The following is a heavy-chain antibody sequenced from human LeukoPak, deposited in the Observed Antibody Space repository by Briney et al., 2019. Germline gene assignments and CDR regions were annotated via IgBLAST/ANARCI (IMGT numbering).Heavy chain of an antibody. J-gene: IGHJ4*02. D-gene: IGHD3-3*01. V-gene: IGHV4-61*02. Sequence: SQTLSLTCTVSGGSISSGSYYWSWIRQPAGKGLEWIGRIYTSGSTNYNPSLKSRVTISVDTSENQFSLKLSFVTAADTAVYYCARGLRFIFDYWGQGTLVTVSS. CDR3: ARGLRFIFDY. CDR1: GGSISSGSYY. CDR2: IYTSGST.